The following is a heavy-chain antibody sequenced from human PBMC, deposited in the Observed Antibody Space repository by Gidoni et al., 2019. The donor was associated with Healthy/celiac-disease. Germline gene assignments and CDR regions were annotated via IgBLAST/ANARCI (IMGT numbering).Heavy chain of an antibody. CDR3: ARTGRLTRTFDY. CDR1: GFTFSSYE. V-gene: IGHV3-48*03. CDR2: ISSSGSTI. Sequence: EVQLVESGGGLVQPGGSLRLSCAASGFTFSSYEMNWVRQAPGKGLEWVSYISSSGSTIYYADSVEGRFTISRDNAKNSLYLQMNSLRAEDTAVYYCARTGRLTRTFDYWGQGTLVTVSS. J-gene: IGHJ4*02. D-gene: IGHD6-19*01.